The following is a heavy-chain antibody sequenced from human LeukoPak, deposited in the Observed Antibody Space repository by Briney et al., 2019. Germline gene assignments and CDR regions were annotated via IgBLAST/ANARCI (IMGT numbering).Heavy chain of an antibody. J-gene: IGHJ4*02. CDR2: IFPAGTT. D-gene: IGHD3-22*01. V-gene: IGHV3-53*01. CDR3: ARRDSNGYYED. Sequence: PGGSLRLPCAASGFTVSSSYVSWVRQAPGRGLEWVSIIFPAGTTYYADSVKGRFTISRDNSGDTLYLQMNSLRAEDTAVYYCARRDSNGYYEDWGQGTLVTVSS. CDR1: GFTVSSSY.